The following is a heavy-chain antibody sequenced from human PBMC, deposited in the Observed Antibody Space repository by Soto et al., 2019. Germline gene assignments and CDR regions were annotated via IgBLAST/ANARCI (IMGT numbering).Heavy chain of an antibody. J-gene: IGHJ4*02. D-gene: IGHD4-17*01. CDR2: INAGNGNT. CDR3: ARERLDYGDHVFDY. V-gene: IGHV1-3*01. Sequence: QVPLVQSGAEMKKPGASVKVSCKASGYTFTSYAMHWVRQAPGQRLRWMGWINAGNGNTKYSQKFQGRVTITRDTSASTAYMELSSLRSEDTAVYYCARERLDYGDHVFDYWRQGTLVTVSS. CDR1: GYTFTSYA.